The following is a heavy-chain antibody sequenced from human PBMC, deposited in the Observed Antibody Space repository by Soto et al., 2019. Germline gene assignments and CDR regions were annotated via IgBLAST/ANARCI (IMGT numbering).Heavy chain of an antibody. Sequence: QLLQSGGGLVQPGGSLTLSCAASGFTFSTTDMSWVRQAPGEGLEWVSTIDGSGGITYYVDSVKGRFTNCRDNFRKTVYLKMNCLKGDDTDLYYWVKYSGWFNIWGQGALVTVAS. J-gene: IGHJ4*02. V-gene: IGHV3-23*01. CDR1: GFTFSTTD. D-gene: IGHD3-10*01. CDR2: IDGSGGIT. CDR3: VKYSGWFNI.